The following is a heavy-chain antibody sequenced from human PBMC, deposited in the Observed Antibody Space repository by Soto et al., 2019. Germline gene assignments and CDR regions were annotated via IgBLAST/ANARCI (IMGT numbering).Heavy chain of an antibody. D-gene: IGHD3-3*01. CDR1: GFTFSSYS. V-gene: IGHV3-21*01. J-gene: IGHJ6*02. CDR2: ISSSSSYI. Sequence: EVQLVESGGGLVKPGGSLRLSCAASGFTFSSYSMNWVRQAPGKGLEWVSSISSSSSYIYYADSVKGRFTISRDNAKNSLYLQMNSLRAEDTAVYYCARSVADDFWGGYYSQYYYYGMDVWGQGTTVTVSS. CDR3: ARSVADDFWGGYYSQYYYYGMDV.